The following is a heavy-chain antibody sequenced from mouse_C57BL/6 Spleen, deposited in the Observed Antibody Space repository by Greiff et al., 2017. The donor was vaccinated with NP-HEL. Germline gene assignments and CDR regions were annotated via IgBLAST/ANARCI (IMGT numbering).Heavy chain of an antibody. CDR2: IDPETGGT. J-gene: IGHJ2*01. CDR3: TRSNYYGSSLDY. V-gene: IGHV1-15*01. Sequence: VQGVESGAELVRPGASVTLSCKASGYTFTDYEMHWVKQTPVHGLEWIGAIDPETGGTAYNQKFKGKAILTADKSSSTAYMELRSLTSEDSAVYYCTRSNYYGSSLDYWGQGTTLTVSS. D-gene: IGHD1-1*01. CDR1: GYTFTDYE.